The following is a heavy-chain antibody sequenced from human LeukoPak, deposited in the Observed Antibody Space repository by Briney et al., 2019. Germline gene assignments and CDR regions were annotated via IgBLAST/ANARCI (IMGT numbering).Heavy chain of an antibody. CDR1: GYTFISYG. CDR3: AREDTRRGSRGYFDY. V-gene: IGHV1-18*01. Sequence: GASVKVSCKASGYTFISYGISWVRQAPGQGLEWMGWISGDSGNTNYAQKLQGRVTMTTDTSATTAYLELRSLRSDDTAIYYCAREDTRRGSRGYFDYWGQGTLVNASS. CDR2: ISGDSGNT. J-gene: IGHJ4*02.